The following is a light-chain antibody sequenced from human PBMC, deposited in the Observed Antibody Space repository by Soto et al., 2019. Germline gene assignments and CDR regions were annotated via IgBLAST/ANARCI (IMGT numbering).Light chain of an antibody. Sequence: EIVLTQSPATLSLSPGERATLSCRASQSVSSYLAWYQQKPGRAPRLLIYDASNRATGIPARFSGSGSGTDFTLTISSLEPEYFAVYYCQQRTNWPFTFGGGTKVEIK. CDR3: QQRTNWPFT. J-gene: IGKJ4*01. CDR1: QSVSSY. V-gene: IGKV3-11*01. CDR2: DAS.